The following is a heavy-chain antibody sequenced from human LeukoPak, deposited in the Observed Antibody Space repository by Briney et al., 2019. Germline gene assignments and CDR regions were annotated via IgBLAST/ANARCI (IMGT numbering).Heavy chain of an antibody. V-gene: IGHV3-23*01. D-gene: IGHD1-26*01. CDR1: GFTFSGSW. Sequence: QPGGSLRLSCAVSGFTFSGSWMHWVRQTPGKGLEWVSAISGSGGSTYYADSVKGRFTISRDNSKNTLYLQMNSLRAEDTAVYYCAKGANSGSYIFDYWGQGTLVTVSS. J-gene: IGHJ4*02. CDR3: AKGANSGSYIFDY. CDR2: ISGSGGST.